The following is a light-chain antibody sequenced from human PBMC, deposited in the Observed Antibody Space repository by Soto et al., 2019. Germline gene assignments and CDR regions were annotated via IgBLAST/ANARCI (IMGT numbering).Light chain of an antibody. J-gene: IGKJ4*01. CDR1: QSIGSN. Sequence: EVVMTQSPATLSVSPGERATLSCRASQSIGSNLAWYQQKPGQAPRLLIQGASTRATGIPARFSGSGSGTEFTLTISSLQSEDFAVYYCQQYDNWPPLTFGGGTKVEIK. CDR3: QQYDNWPPLT. V-gene: IGKV3-15*01. CDR2: GAS.